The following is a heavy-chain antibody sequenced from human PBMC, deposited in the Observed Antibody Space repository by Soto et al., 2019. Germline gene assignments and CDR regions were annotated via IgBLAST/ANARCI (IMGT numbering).Heavy chain of an antibody. CDR3: ARQMGRVAATGWFDP. J-gene: IGHJ5*02. V-gene: IGHV4-39*01. D-gene: IGHD2-15*01. Sequence: PSETLSLTCTVSGGAISSNSYYWGWSRQPPGKGLEWIGSIYYSGSTYYNPSLKSRVTISVDTSKNQFSLKLSSVTAADTAVYYCARQMGRVAATGWFDPWGQGTLVTVSS. CDR1: GGAISSNSYY. CDR2: IYYSGST.